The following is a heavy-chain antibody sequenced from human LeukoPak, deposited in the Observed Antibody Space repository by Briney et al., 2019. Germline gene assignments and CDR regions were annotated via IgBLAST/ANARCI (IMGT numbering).Heavy chain of an antibody. CDR1: GGSFSGYY. V-gene: IGHV4-34*01. Sequence: SETLSLTCAVYGGSFSGYYWSWIRQRPGKGLEWIGEINHSGSTNYNPSLKSRVTISVDTSKNQFSLKLSSVTAADTAVYYCARVPSSGYYYYYYYYLDVCGKGTTVTVSS. D-gene: IGHD3-22*01. CDR2: INHSGST. CDR3: ARVPSSGYYYYYYYYLDV. J-gene: IGHJ6*03.